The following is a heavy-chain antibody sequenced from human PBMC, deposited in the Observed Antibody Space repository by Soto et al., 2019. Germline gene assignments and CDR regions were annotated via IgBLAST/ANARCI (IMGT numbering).Heavy chain of an antibody. V-gene: IGHV4-59*01. Sequence: SETLSLTCTVSGGSISSYYWSWIRQPPGKGLEWIGYIYYSGSTNYNPSLKSRVTISVDTSKNQFSLKLSSVTAADTAVYYCARGNRITMVRGVITVDYFDYWGQGTLVTVSS. CDR2: IYYSGST. D-gene: IGHD3-10*01. CDR1: GGSISSYY. CDR3: ARGNRITMVRGVITVDYFDY. J-gene: IGHJ4*02.